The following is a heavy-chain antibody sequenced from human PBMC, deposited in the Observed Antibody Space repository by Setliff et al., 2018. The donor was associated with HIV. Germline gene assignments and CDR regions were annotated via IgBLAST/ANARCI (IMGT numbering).Heavy chain of an antibody. CDR3: ARLRLTMDYFDR. CDR2: IDYSGSA. CDR1: GVSITSATYY. D-gene: IGHD3-10*01. Sequence: SETLSLTCAVSGVSITSATYYWSWIRHSPGKGLEWIGYIDYSGSAFYNPSLKSRLTISRDTSKNQFSLRMKSVTAADTAVYYCARLRLTMDYFDRWGQGMLVTVSS. V-gene: IGHV4-31*11. J-gene: IGHJ4*02.